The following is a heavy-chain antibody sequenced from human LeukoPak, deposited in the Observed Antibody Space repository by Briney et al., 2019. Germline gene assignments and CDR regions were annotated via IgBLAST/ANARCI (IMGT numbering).Heavy chain of an antibody. CDR3: ATSRGYFFRWFQH. V-gene: IGHV3-48*03. J-gene: IGHJ1*01. CDR1: GFTSSNYE. CDR2: IASIGSTI. D-gene: IGHD3-22*01. Sequence: GGSLRLSCSASGFTSSNYEMNWVRQALGKGLEWVSYIASIGSTIYYADSVKGRFSISRDNAKSSLYLQINSLRADDTAVYYCATSRGYFFRWFQHWGQGTLVTVSS.